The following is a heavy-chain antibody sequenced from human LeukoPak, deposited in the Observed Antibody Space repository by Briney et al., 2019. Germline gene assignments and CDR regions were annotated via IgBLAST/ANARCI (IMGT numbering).Heavy chain of an antibody. V-gene: IGHV4-4*07. CDR1: GDSISNYY. D-gene: IGHD3-3*02. CDR3: ARGKISGARAGRRWFDP. J-gene: IGHJ5*02. Sequence: SETLSLTCTVSGDSISNYYWSWIRQPAGKGLEWIGRIYATGSTNYNPSLESRVTMSVDTSKNQFSLKLSSVTAADTAVYYCARGKISGARAGRRWFDPWGQGTLVTASS. CDR2: IYATGST.